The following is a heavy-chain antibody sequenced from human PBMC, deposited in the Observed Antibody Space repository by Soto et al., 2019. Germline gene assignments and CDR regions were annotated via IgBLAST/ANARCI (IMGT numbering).Heavy chain of an antibody. J-gene: IGHJ6*02. CDR3: ARGSSSGWLEATMDV. V-gene: IGHV1-69*13. Sequence: SVKVSCKVSGGTFSSYAISWVRQAPGQGLEWMGGVIPIFGTANYAQKFQGRVTITADESTSTAYMELSSLRSDDTAVYYCARGSSSGWLEATMDVWGQGTTVTVSS. CDR2: VIPIFGTA. CDR1: GGTFSSYA. D-gene: IGHD6-19*01.